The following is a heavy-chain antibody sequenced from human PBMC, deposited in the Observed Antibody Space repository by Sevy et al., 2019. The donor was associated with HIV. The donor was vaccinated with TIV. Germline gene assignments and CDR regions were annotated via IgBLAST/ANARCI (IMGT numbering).Heavy chain of an antibody. V-gene: IGHV3-21*01. CDR2: ISSGSSFI. Sequence: GGYLRLSCAASGFSISGYTMNWVRQAPGKGLEWVSSISSGSSFIYYTDSLKGRLTISRDNARNLLYMQMNSLRVEDTAVYYCARVGLGDCSGTNCSPNDYWGQGTLVTVSS. D-gene: IGHD2-2*01. CDR1: GFSISGYT. J-gene: IGHJ4*02. CDR3: ARVGLGDCSGTNCSPNDY.